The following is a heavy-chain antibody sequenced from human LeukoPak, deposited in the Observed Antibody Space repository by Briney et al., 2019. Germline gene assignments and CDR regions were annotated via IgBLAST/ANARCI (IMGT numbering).Heavy chain of an antibody. CDR1: GFTFSDYY. CDR2: ISNSGTTI. CDR3: ARVSTYYYDSSGYRYFDL. D-gene: IGHD3-22*01. Sequence: GGSLRLSCAASGFTFSDYYMSWIRQAPGKGLEWVSYISNSGTTIYYADSVKGRFTISRDNAKNSLYLQMNSLRAEDTAVYYCARVSTYYYDSSGYRYFDLWGRGTLVTVSS. V-gene: IGHV3-11*04. J-gene: IGHJ2*01.